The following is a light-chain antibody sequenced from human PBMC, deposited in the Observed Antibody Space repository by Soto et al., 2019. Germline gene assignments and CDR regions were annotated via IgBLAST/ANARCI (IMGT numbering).Light chain of an antibody. CDR3: ASWDDSLNGPV. CDR2: SND. J-gene: IGLJ1*01. V-gene: IGLV1-47*02. Sequence: SVPGLQASACGTPGQRLAISCSGSISDIGSNYVYWYQQDPGTAPKLLIYSNDQRPSGVPDRYSASKSGTSASLAISGLRSEDESDYYCASWDDSLNGPVFGTGTKVTVL. CDR1: ISDIGSNY.